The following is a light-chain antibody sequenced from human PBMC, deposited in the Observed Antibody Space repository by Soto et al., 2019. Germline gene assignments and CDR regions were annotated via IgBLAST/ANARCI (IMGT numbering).Light chain of an antibody. CDR3: QQYGSSPRT. V-gene: IGKV3-20*01. CDR2: DAS. Sequence: VFTQSTATLSLSPGERATLSCRASQSVSSYLAWYQQKPGQAPRLLIYDASNRATGIPARFSGSGSGTDFTLTISRLEPEDFAVYYCQQYGSSPRTFGQGTKVDIK. CDR1: QSVSSY. J-gene: IGKJ1*01.